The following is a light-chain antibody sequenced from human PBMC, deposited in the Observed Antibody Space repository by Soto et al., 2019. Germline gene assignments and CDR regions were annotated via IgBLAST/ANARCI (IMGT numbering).Light chain of an antibody. Sequence: QSVLTQPPSASGSPGQSVTISCTGTRSDVGGYNYVSWYQQHPGKAPKLIIYEVDKRPSGVPDRFSGSKSGNTASLTVSGLQAEDEADYYCSSYAGSNNVVFGGGTKLTVL. CDR3: SSYAGSNNVV. J-gene: IGLJ2*01. CDR2: EVD. V-gene: IGLV2-8*01. CDR1: RSDVGGYNY.